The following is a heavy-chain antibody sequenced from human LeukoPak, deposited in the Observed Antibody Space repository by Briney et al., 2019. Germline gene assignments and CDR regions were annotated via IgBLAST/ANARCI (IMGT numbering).Heavy chain of an antibody. CDR2: IYYIGST. D-gene: IGHD3-22*01. V-gene: IGHV4-59*08. CDR1: GGSLNYYY. CDR3: ARLDYDYQSSGYSATFVY. Sequence: SETLSLTRTVSGGSLNYYYRSWIRQPPRKAVGWVGYIYYIGSTHYNPSLKSRVTISVDTPKNQFSLKLSSVAAADTAVYYCARLDYDYQSSGYSATFVYWGQGALVTVSS. J-gene: IGHJ4*02.